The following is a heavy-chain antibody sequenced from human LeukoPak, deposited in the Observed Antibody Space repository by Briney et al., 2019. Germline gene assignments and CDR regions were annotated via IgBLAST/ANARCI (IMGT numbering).Heavy chain of an antibody. Sequence: SETLSLTCTVFGGSISSYYWSWIRQPPGKGLEWIGEINHSGSTNYNPSLKSRVTISVDTSKNQFSLKLSSVTAADTAVYYCARGRITIFGVVIGLGYWGQGTLVTVSS. CDR1: GGSISSYY. V-gene: IGHV4-34*01. J-gene: IGHJ4*02. CDR2: INHSGST. CDR3: ARGRITIFGVVIGLGY. D-gene: IGHD3-3*01.